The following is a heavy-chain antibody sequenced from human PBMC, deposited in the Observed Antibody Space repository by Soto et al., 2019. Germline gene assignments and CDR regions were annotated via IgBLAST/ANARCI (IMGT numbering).Heavy chain of an antibody. Sequence: SETLSLTCTVSGGSISSGGYYWSWIRQHPGKGLEWIGYTYYSGSTYYNPSLKSRVTISVDTSKNQFSLKLSSVTAADTAVYYCARDASMSGYSYGYNWFDPWGQGTLVTVSS. V-gene: IGHV4-31*03. CDR2: TYYSGST. D-gene: IGHD5-18*01. J-gene: IGHJ5*02. CDR3: ARDASMSGYSYGYNWFDP. CDR1: GGSISSGGYY.